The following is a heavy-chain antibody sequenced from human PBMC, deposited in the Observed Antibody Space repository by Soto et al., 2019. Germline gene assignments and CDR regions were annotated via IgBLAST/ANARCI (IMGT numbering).Heavy chain of an antibody. J-gene: IGHJ6*02. CDR2: ISAYNGNT. D-gene: IGHD6-19*01. Sequence: GASVKVSCKASGYTFTSYGISWVRQAPGQGLEWMGWISAYNGNTNYAQKLQGRVTMTTDTSTSTAYMELRSLRSDDTAVYYCARDKSSGLYVSYYYYNCMHVCGQGTTVTVSS. V-gene: IGHV1-18*04. CDR3: ARDKSSGLYVSYYYYNCMHV. CDR1: GYTFTSYG.